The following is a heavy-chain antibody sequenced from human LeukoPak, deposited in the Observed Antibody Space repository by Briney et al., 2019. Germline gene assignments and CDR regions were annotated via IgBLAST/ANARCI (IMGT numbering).Heavy chain of an antibody. Sequence: PGGSLRLSCAASGFTFSSYAMSWVRQAPGKGLEWVSAISGSGGSTYYADSVKGRFTISRDNSKNTLYLQMNSLRDEDTAVYYCARDRGYCTSDDCYRWFHYWGQGTLVIVSS. CDR1: GFTFSSYA. D-gene: IGHD2-8*01. V-gene: IGHV3-23*01. CDR2: ISGSGGST. CDR3: ARDRGYCTSDDCYRWFHY. J-gene: IGHJ4*02.